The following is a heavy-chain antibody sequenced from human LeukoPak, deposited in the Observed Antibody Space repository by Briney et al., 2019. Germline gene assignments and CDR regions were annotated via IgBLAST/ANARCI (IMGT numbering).Heavy chain of an antibody. V-gene: IGHV3-9*01. D-gene: IGHD1-26*01. CDR3: AKDSGSYYNGHFDY. J-gene: IGHJ4*02. CDR2: ISWNSGSI. CDR1: GFTFDDYA. Sequence: GRSLRLSCAASGFTFDDYAMHWVRQAPGKGLEWVSGISWNSGSIGYADSVKGRFTISRDNAKNSLYLQMNSLRAEDTALYYCAKDSGSYYNGHFDYWGQGTLVTVSS.